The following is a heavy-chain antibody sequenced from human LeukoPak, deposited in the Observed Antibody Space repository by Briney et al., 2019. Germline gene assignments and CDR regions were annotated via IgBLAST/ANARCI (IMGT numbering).Heavy chain of an antibody. CDR1: GSTFSSFY. CDR3: ARSQHMENWFDP. Sequence: ASVKVSCKASGSTFSSFYFHWVRQAPGQGLEWMGIIIPSAGSTTYARNFQGRVNMIRDMSTSTVYMELSGLTSEDTAIYYCARSQHMENWFDPWGQGTLVTVSS. J-gene: IGHJ5*02. V-gene: IGHV1-46*01. D-gene: IGHD2-21*01. CDR2: IIPSAGST.